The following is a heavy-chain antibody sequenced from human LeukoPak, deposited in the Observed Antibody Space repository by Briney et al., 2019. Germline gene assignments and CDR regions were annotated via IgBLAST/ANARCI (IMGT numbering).Heavy chain of an antibody. CDR3: AKVVAAVAGPYNWFDP. V-gene: IGHV3-23*01. J-gene: IGHJ5*02. CDR2: ISGSGGST. Sequence: ETLSLTCTVSGGSISSSSYYWGWIRQPPGKGLEWVSAISGSGGSTYYADSVKGRFTISRDNSKNTLYLQMNSLRAEDTAVYYCAKVVAAVAGPYNWFDPWGQGTLVTVSS. CDR1: GGSISSSSYY. D-gene: IGHD6-19*01.